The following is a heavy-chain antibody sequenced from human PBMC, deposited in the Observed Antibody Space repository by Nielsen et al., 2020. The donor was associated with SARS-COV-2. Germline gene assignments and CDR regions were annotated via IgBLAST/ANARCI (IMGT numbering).Heavy chain of an antibody. Sequence: GESLKISCAASGFTFSSYAMSWVRQAPGKGLEWVSAISGSGGSTYYADSVEGRFTISRDNAKNSLYLQMNSLRAEDTAVYYCARRPETWYYYGSGSYYGHLDYWGQGTLVTVSS. V-gene: IGHV3-23*01. D-gene: IGHD3-10*01. CDR3: ARRPETWYYYGSGSYYGHLDY. CDR2: ISGSGGST. CDR1: GFTFSSYA. J-gene: IGHJ4*02.